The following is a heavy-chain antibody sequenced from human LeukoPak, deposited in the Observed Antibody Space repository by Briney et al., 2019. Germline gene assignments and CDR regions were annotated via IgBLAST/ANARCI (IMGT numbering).Heavy chain of an antibody. CDR2: INPNSGGT. CDR3: ARGRAVVIILDY. Sequence: GASVKVSCKASGYSFTSYGISWVRQAPGQGLEWMGWINPNSGGTNYAQKFQGRVTMTRDTSISTAYMELSRLRSDDTAVYYCARGRAVVIILDYWGQGTLVTVSS. J-gene: IGHJ4*02. V-gene: IGHV1-2*02. CDR1: GYSFTSYG. D-gene: IGHD3-3*01.